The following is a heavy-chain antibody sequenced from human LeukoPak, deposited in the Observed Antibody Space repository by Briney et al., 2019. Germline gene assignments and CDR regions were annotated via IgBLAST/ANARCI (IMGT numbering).Heavy chain of an antibody. CDR1: GFTFSSYW. J-gene: IGHJ4*02. CDR2: IGTDGSST. CDR3: ARDRYCSSASCYGGDY. V-gene: IGHV3-74*01. Sequence: PGGSLRLSCVASGFTFSSYWMHWVRQAPGKGLVWVSRIGTDGSSTSYADSVKGRFTISRDNAKNTLYPQMNSLRAEDTAVYYCARDRYCSSASCYGGDYWGQGTLVTVSS. D-gene: IGHD2-2*01.